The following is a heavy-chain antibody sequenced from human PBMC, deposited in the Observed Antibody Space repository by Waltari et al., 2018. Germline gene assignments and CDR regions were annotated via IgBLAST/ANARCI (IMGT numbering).Heavy chain of an antibody. D-gene: IGHD2-21*01. CDR3: ARGLGAIY. Sequence: QLQMQESGPGLVRPSETLSLTCAVPGGSITPITYFWGWIRQPPGKGLEWIGSFSYNGNTYYNPALKSRATISGDTSKNQVSLVLTSVTAADTAVYYCARGLGAIYWGHGTLVTVSS. J-gene: IGHJ4*01. CDR1: GGSITPITYF. CDR2: FSYNGNT. V-gene: IGHV4-39*07.